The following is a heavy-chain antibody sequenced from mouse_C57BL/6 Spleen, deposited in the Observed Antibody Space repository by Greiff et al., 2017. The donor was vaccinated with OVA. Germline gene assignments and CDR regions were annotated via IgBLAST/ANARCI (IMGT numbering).Heavy chain of an antibody. D-gene: IGHD1-1*01. J-gene: IGHJ2*01. Sequence: EVQLVESGGGLVKPGGSLKLSCAASGFTFSSYAMSWVRQTPEKRLEWVATISDGGSYTYYPDNVKGRFTISRDNAKNNLYLQMSHLKSEDTAMYYCAREIGSSSYFDYWGQGTTLTVSS. CDR3: AREIGSSSYFDY. CDR1: GFTFSSYA. CDR2: ISDGGSYT. V-gene: IGHV5-4*01.